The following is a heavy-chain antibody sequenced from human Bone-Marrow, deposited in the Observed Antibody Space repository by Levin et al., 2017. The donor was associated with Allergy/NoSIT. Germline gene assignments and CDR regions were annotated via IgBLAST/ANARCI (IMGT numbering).Heavy chain of an antibody. Sequence: PSETLSLTCTVSGGSISSGGYYWSWIRQHPGKGLEWIGYIYYSGSTYYNPSLKSRVTISVDTSKNQFSLKLSSVTAADTAVYYCARAAFRELRIYYYYGMDVWGQGTTVTVSS. CDR2: IYYSGST. CDR1: GGSISSGGYY. J-gene: IGHJ6*02. V-gene: IGHV4-31*03. CDR3: ARAAFRELRIYYYYGMDV. D-gene: IGHD1-7*01.